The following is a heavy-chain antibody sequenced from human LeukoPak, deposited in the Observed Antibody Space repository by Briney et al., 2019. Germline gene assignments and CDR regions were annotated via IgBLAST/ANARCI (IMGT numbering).Heavy chain of an antibody. CDR3: AKGADSSSYYPTHY. J-gene: IGHJ4*02. CDR1: GYTFTNYG. D-gene: IGHD3-22*01. CDR2: ISAYNGNT. Sequence: ASVKVSCKASGYTFTNYGINWVRQARGQGLEWVGWISAYNGNTNYAQKFQGRVTMATDTSTSTAYMELRSLRSDDTAVYYCAKGADSSSYYPTHYWGQGTLVTVSS. V-gene: IGHV1-18*01.